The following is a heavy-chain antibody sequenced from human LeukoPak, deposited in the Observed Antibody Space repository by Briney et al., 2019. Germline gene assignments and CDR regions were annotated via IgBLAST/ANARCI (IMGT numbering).Heavy chain of an antibody. CDR1: GFTFSSYA. Sequence: GGSLRLSCAASGFTFSSYAMHWVRQAPGKGLEWVAVISYDGSNKYYADSVKGRFAISRDNSKNTVYLQMSRLRTEETALYYCVRELGGTMGDWGQGILVTVSS. V-gene: IGHV3-30*09. CDR2: ISYDGSNK. J-gene: IGHJ4*02. D-gene: IGHD3-10*01. CDR3: VRELGGTMGD.